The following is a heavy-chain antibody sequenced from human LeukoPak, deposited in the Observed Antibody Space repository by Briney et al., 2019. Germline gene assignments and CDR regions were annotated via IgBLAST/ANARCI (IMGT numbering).Heavy chain of an antibody. Sequence: GGSLRLSCAASGITVSTNYMNWVRQAPGKGLEWVSIAFSDGRTFYADSVKGRFTISRDSSKNTVFLQMNSLGAEDTAVYYCARGDFDYWGQGTLVTVSS. J-gene: IGHJ4*02. CDR3: ARGDFDY. V-gene: IGHV3-53*01. CDR2: AFSDGRT. CDR1: GITVSTNY.